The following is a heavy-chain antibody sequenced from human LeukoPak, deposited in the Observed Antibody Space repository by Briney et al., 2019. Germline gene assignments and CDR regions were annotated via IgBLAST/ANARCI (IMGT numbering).Heavy chain of an antibody. V-gene: IGHV4-4*02. CDR2: IHHSGST. D-gene: IGHD4-17*01. J-gene: IGHJ4*02. CDR1: GGSITSNTW. Sequence: SGTLSLTCSVSGGSITSNTWWSWVRQPPGQGLEWIGEIHHSGSTNYNPSLKSRATISVDKSSNQFSLMLTSVTAAGTAVYYCARNPGSDYPEWWGQGTLVTVSS. CDR3: ARNPGSDYPEW.